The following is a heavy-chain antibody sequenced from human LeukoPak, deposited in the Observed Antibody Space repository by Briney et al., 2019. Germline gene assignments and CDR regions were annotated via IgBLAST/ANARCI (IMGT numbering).Heavy chain of an antibody. CDR2: ISSSSSYI. CDR1: GFTVSTNS. J-gene: IGHJ4*02. Sequence: GGSLRLSCTVSGFTVSTNSMSWVRQAPGKGLEWVSSISSSSSYICYADSVKGRFTISRDNAKNSLYLQMNSLRAEDTAVYYCASYYDFWSGYYTYYFDYWGQGTLVTVSS. D-gene: IGHD3-3*01. V-gene: IGHV3-21*01. CDR3: ASYYDFWSGYYTYYFDY.